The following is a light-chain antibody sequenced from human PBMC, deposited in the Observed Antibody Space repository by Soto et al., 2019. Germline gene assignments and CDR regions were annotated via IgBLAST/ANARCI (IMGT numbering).Light chain of an antibody. CDR2: GNS. V-gene: IGLV1-40*01. CDR1: GSNIGAGYD. Sequence: QLVLTQPPSVSGAPGQRVTISCTGSGSNIGAGYDVHWYQQLPGTAPKLLIYGNSNRPSGVPDRFSGSKSGTSASLAITGFQAEDEADYYCQSYDSSLNGRVFGTGTKLTVL. J-gene: IGLJ1*01. CDR3: QSYDSSLNGRV.